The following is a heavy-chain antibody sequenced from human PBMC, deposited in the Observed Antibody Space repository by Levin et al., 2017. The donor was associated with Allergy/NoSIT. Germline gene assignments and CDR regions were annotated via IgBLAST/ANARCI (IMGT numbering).Heavy chain of an antibody. D-gene: IGHD2-15*01. CDR3: ARLKREDPFTPYLPTRHYFYYGMEV. J-gene: IGHJ6*02. CDR2: LYDSEST. Sequence: PSETLSLTCTVSDGSLSNYYWIWIRQPPGKGLEYIGYLYDSESTNYNPSLRSRVTMSLDPSKNQISLKLSSVTAADTAVYYCARLKREDPFTPYLPTRHYFYYGMEVWGQGTTVRVSS. V-gene: IGHV4-59*08. CDR1: DGSLSNYY.